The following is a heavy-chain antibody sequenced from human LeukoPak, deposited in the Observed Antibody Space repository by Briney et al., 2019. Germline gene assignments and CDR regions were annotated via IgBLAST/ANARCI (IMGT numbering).Heavy chain of an antibody. J-gene: IGHJ4*02. V-gene: IGHV5-10-1*01. CDR2: IGPSDSYT. CDR3: ARHDSTHYDILTGFDY. Sequence: GESLKIPCKGSGYSFTSYWISWVRQMPGKGLEWMGRIGPSDSYTNYSPSFQGHVTISADKSISTVYLQWSSLKASDTAMYYCARHDSTHYDILTGFDYWGQGTLVTVSS. CDR1: GYSFTSYW. D-gene: IGHD3-9*01.